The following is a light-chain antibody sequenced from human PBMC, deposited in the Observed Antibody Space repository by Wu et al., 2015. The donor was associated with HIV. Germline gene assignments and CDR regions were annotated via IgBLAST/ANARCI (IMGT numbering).Light chain of an antibody. CDR1: QSVNN. V-gene: IGKV3D-15*01. Sequence: EILMTQSPATLSVSPGERVTLSCRASQSVNNLAWYQQKPGQAPRLLIYDATSRATGVPARFSGSGSGTEFALTISSMQSEDVAVYFCQQYNNWPPWTFGQGTQVELK. J-gene: IGKJ1*01. CDR2: DAT. CDR3: QQYNNWPPWT.